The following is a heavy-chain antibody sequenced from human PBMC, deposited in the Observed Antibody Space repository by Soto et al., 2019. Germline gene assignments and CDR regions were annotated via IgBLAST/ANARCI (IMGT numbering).Heavy chain of an antibody. V-gene: IGHV1-46*01. Sequence: ASVKVSCKASGYTFTSYGISWVRQAPGQGLEWMGWINPSGGNTSYAQKFQGRVTMTRDTSTSTVYMELSSLRSEDTAVYYCARTGYSSGWNAFDIWGQGTMVTVSS. CDR3: ARTGYSSGWNAFDI. CDR1: GYTFTSYG. J-gene: IGHJ3*02. D-gene: IGHD6-19*01. CDR2: INPSGGNT.